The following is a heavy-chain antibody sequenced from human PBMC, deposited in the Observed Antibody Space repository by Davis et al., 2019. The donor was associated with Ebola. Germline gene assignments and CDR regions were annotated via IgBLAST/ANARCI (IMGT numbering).Heavy chain of an antibody. CDR1: GYTFTSYA. V-gene: IGHV1-18*01. D-gene: IGHD1-1*01. CDR3: ARAQFPTTSDH. Sequence: ASVKVSCKASGYTFTSYAMNWVRQAPGQGLEWMGWINPHNGNTNYAQNVQGRVTMTTDTSTTTAYMEVGSLTSGDTAVYYCARAQFPTTSDHWGQGTLVTVSS. J-gene: IGHJ4*02. CDR2: INPHNGNT.